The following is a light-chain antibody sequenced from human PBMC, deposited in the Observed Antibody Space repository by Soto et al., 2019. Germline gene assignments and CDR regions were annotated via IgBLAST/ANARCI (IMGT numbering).Light chain of an antibody. CDR1: SSDVGGYNY. CDR3: GSYTSSSTVV. V-gene: IGLV2-14*01. Sequence: QSVLTQPASVSGSPGQSITISCTGTSSDVGGYNYVSWYQQYPGKAPKLMIFDVSDRPSGVSNRFSGSKSGNTASLTISGLQAEDEADYYCGSYTSSSTVVLGGETNFTVL. CDR2: DVS. J-gene: IGLJ2*01.